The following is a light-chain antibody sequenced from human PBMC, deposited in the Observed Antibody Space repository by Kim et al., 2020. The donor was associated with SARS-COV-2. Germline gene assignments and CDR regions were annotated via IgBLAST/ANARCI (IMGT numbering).Light chain of an antibody. V-gene: IGKV1-27*01. J-gene: IGKJ1*01. CDR3: QKSQT. CDR1: QAIRNY. CDR2: AGN. Sequence: DIQMTQSPSSLSASVGDTVTITCRASQAIRNYLAWYQQKPGKAPRLLIYAGNTLQPGVPSRFSGSGSGTDFTLNISSLQPEDVATYYCQKSQTFGQGTKVDIK.